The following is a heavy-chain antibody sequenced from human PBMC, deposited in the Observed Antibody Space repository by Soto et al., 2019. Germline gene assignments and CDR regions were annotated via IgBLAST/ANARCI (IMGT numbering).Heavy chain of an antibody. Sequence: TLSLTCAVYGVSFSGYYWTWFRQPPGTGLEWTGEINNSESTNSDPSLTTRVTISVDTSKSQSSLKLTSVTAADTAVYYCARDKITAPFDYWGERTLVTVS. CDR2: INNSEST. J-gene: IGHJ4*02. V-gene: IGHV4-34*01. D-gene: IGHD3-10*01. CDR1: GVSFSGYY. CDR3: ARDKITAPFDY.